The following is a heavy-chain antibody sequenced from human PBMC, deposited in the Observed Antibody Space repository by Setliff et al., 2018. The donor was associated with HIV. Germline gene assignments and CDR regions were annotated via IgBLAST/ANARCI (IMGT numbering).Heavy chain of an antibody. CDR1: GYTSTSFS. Sequence: ASVKVSCKASGYTSTSFSLHWVRQAPGQGLEWMGIINPSGDVIRYAQKFQGRVTMTRDTSTSTVYMDLSSLRSEDTAVYFCARGWSEDKSMVQVEYFEHWSQGTLVTVSS. CDR2: INPSGDVI. V-gene: IGHV1-46*01. CDR3: ARGWSEDKSMVQVEYFEH. J-gene: IGHJ1*01. D-gene: IGHD5-18*01.